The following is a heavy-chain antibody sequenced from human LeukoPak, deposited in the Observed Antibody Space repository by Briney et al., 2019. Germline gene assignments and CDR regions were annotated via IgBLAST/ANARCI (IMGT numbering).Heavy chain of an antibody. J-gene: IGHJ3*02. Sequence: GGSLRLSCAASGFTFSSYDMNWVRQAPGKGLEWVANISYDGSNKYYADSEKGRFTISRDNSKNTLYLQMNSLRAEDTAVYYCARELLPVEMATMNDDAFDIWGQGTMVTVSS. CDR3: ARELLPVEMATMNDDAFDI. CDR2: ISYDGSNK. D-gene: IGHD5-24*01. CDR1: GFTFSSYD. V-gene: IGHV3-30*01.